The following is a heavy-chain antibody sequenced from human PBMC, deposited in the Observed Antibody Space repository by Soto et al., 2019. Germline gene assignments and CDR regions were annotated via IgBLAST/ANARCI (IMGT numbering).Heavy chain of an antibody. CDR3: ATDLQSATMNRGVPVAYRSYDP. CDR1: GGSVSSGSYH. V-gene: IGHV4-61*01. CDR2: MCYSRST. Sequence: PSQTLPVTCTVSGGSVSSGSYHRSWIRQPPGKGLEWIGYMCYSRSTSYNPSLTTRLTVSADPSNNQMSLRLSCVTDTDTAVDNCATDLQSATMNRGVPVAYRSYDPWGHGSLVT. D-gene: IGHD3-10*01. J-gene: IGHJ5*02.